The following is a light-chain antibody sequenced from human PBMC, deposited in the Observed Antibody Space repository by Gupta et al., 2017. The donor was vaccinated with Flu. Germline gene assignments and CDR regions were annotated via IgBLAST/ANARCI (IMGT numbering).Light chain of an antibody. CDR2: DNS. V-gene: IGLV1-51*01. J-gene: IGLJ3*02. CDR1: TSNIGNNY. Sequence: QSVLTQPPSVSAAPGQKVSLSCSGSTSNIGNNYVSWYQQVPGTAPKLLIFDNSQRPSGIPDRFSGSKSGTSATLGVTGLQTGDEADYYCGTWDSSLSAAVFGGGTKLTVL. CDR3: GTWDSSLSAAV.